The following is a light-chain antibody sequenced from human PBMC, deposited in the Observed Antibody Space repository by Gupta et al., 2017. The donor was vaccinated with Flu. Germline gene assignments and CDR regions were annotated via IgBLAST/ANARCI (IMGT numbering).Light chain of an antibody. Sequence: VVLTHSPLSVPVTLGQPASISCRSSQSLVYSDGNSYMHLFQQRPGQSPRRLIYKVTNRDSVVPDICSGGGSGTDFPLKISRVEADYVGFYYCLQGTHLWTFGQGTKVEIK. V-gene: IGKV2-30*01. CDR3: LQGTHLWT. CDR1: QSLVYSDGNSY. J-gene: IGKJ1*01. CDR2: KVT.